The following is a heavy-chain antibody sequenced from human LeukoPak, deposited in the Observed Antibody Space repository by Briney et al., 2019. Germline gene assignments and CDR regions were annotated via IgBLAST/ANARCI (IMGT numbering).Heavy chain of an antibody. J-gene: IGHJ5*02. CDR3: ARGGGMRYYYGSGSPYKT. V-gene: IGHV4-34*01. Sequence: SETLSLTCAVYGGSFSGYYWSGFRQPPGKGLEWIGEINHSGSTNYNPSLKSRVTISVDTSKNQFSLKLSSVTAADTAVYYCARGGGMRYYYGSGSPYKTWGQGTLVTVSS. D-gene: IGHD3-10*01. CDR1: GGSFSGYY. CDR2: INHSGST.